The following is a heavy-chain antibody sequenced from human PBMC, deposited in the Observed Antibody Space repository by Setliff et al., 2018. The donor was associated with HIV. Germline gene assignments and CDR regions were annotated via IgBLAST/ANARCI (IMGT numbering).Heavy chain of an antibody. CDR3: ARDLFAVPSREGYDY. V-gene: IGHV1-18*01. Sequence: ASVKVSCKASGYSFSSYGVSWVRQAPGQGLEWMGWISVYNGNTNYAQKLQNRVTMTTDTSTSTAYMELRSLRSDDTAVYYCARDLFAVPSREGYDYWGQGTLVTVSS. J-gene: IGHJ4*02. CDR2: ISVYNGNT. D-gene: IGHD1-26*01. CDR1: GYSFSSYG.